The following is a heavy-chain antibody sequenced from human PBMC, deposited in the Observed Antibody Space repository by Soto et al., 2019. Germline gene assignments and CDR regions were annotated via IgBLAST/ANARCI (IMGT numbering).Heavy chain of an antibody. CDR1: GYTFTSYY. CDR2: INPSGGST. J-gene: IGHJ3*02. V-gene: IGHV1-46*03. Sequence: GASVKVSCKASGYTFTSYYMHWVRQAPGQGLEWMGIINPSGGSTSYAQKFQGRVTMTRDTSTSTVYMELSSLRSEDTAVYYCARERAGYYDSSGYGAFDIWGQGTIVTVSS. D-gene: IGHD3-22*01. CDR3: ARERAGYYDSSGYGAFDI.